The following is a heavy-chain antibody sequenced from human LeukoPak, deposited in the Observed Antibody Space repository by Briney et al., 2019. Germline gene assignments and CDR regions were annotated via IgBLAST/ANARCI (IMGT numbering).Heavy chain of an antibody. Sequence: GGSLRLSCAASGFTFSSYSMNWVRQAPGKGLEWVSSISSSSSYIYYADSVKGRFTISRDNAKNSLYLQMNSLRAEDTAVYYCAGDQKLLWFGESPFDCWGQGTLVTVSS. J-gene: IGHJ4*02. CDR2: ISSSSSYI. CDR1: GFTFSSYS. V-gene: IGHV3-21*01. CDR3: AGDQKLLWFGESPFDC. D-gene: IGHD3-10*01.